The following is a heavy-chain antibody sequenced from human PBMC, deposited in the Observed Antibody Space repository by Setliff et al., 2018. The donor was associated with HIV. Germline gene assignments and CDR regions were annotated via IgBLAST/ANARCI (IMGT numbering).Heavy chain of an antibody. CDR2: AHYSGAI. D-gene: IGHD3-3*01. CDR3: ARPSFGIGGGANFDS. J-gene: IGHJ4*02. CDR1: GASTSDNIYY. V-gene: IGHV4-39*02. Sequence: PSETLSLTCSVPGASTSDNIYYWGWIRHSPGKGPEWIASAHYSGAIFYNPSLKSRVTMSVDTSGSRFSLKLTSVTAADTAVYYCARPSFGIGGGANFDSWGRGTLVTVSS.